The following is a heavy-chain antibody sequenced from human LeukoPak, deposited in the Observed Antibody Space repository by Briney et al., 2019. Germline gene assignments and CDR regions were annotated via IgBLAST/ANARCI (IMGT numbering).Heavy chain of an antibody. CDR2: IRRDGENT. D-gene: IGHD2-21*02. V-gene: IGHV3-23*01. CDR3: TRHSGGGCYSQSVDP. J-gene: IGHJ5*02. CDR1: GFTFSSYA. Sequence: GGSLRLSCVASGFTFSSYAMSWVRQAPGKGLEWVSGIRRDGENTYSAASVRGRFTISRDDSKNTLYLQMNSLRAEDTAVYYCTRHSGGGCYSQSVDPWGQGTLVTVSS.